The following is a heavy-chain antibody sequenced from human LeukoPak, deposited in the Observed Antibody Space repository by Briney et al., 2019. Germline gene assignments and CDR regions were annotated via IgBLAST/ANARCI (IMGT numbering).Heavy chain of an antibody. CDR3: VRNDLTYFDY. D-gene: IGHD1-1*01. CDR2: IYHSGST. V-gene: IGHV4-4*02. Sequence: SGTLSLTCAVSGGSISSSNWWSWVRQPPGKGLEWIGEIYHSGSTYYNPSLMSRVAISVDTSKNQFSLKLSSVTAADTAVYYCVRNDLTYFDYWGQGTLVTVSS. CDR1: GGSISSSNW. J-gene: IGHJ4*02.